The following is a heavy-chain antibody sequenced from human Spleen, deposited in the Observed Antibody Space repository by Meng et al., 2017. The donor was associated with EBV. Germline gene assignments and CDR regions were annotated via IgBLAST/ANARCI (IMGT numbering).Heavy chain of an antibody. CDR2: ISAYNGNT. Sequence: HVQLVQSGAEVKKPGASVKVSCKASGYTFTSYGITWVRQAPGQGLEWMGWISAYNGNTKYAQKLQGRVTMTTDTSTSTAYMELRSLISDDTAVYYCARVGREWELLGWFDPWGQGTLVTVSS. CDR1: GYTFTSYG. V-gene: IGHV1-18*01. CDR3: ARVGREWELLGWFDP. D-gene: IGHD1-26*01. J-gene: IGHJ5*02.